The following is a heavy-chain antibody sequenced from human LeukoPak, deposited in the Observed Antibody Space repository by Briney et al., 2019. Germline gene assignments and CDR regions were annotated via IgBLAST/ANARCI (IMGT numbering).Heavy chain of an antibody. Sequence: GGSLRLSCVASGIIFSDHWTSWVRQAPGKGLEWVANITPDGSEKNYVDSVKGRFTIYRDNAKNSLYLQMSSLRVEDSAVYYCVTGGHYAGSWGQGSLVTVSS. J-gene: IGHJ5*02. V-gene: IGHV3-7*01. CDR2: ITPDGSEK. CDR3: VTGGHYAGS. CDR1: GIIFSDHW. D-gene: IGHD3-22*01.